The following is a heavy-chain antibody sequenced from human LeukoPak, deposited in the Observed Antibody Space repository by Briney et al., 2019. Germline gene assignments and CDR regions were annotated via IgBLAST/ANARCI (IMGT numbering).Heavy chain of an antibody. CDR1: SDSINNYK. D-gene: IGHD3-16*01. V-gene: IGHV4-59*01. CDR3: ARVGRGDHTWGSYSFDY. Sequence: SETLSLTCTVSSDSINNYKWSWIRQPPGKGLEWIGYIPYTGSTKYNPSLKSRVTISVGTSNNQFSLKLSSVTTADTAVYYCARVGRGDHTWGSYSFDYWGQGTLVTVSS. CDR2: IPYTGST. J-gene: IGHJ4*02.